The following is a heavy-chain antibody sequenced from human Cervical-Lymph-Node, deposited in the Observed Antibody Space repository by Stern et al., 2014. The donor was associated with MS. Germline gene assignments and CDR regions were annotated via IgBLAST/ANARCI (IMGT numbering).Heavy chain of an antibody. CDR1: GFTFSGYS. V-gene: IGHV3-21*01. D-gene: IGHD4-17*01. CDR3: ARDYDGNYLTSFDY. J-gene: IGHJ4*02. CDR2: ISCSSHAI. Sequence: EVQLVESGGGLVKPGGSLRLSCAASGFTFSGYSMNWVRQAQGEGLEMVTAISCSSHAIYYADSVKGRFTISRDNAKNSLYLQMSNLRAEDTAVYYCARDYDGNYLTSFDYWGQGTLVTVSS.